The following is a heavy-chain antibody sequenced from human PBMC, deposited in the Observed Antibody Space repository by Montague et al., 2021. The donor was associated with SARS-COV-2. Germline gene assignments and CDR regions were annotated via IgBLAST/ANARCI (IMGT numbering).Heavy chain of an antibody. CDR2: TYYRSMWKS. CDR3: VRGIEAAGSYDY. D-gene: IGHD6-13*01. Sequence: CAISGDSDSSNSATWNWIRQSPSRGLEWLGRTYYRSMWKSDYARSVKSRIAINPDTSKNQFSLQLSSVTPEDTALYYCVRGIEAAGSYDYWGQGTLVTVSS. V-gene: IGHV6-1*01. J-gene: IGHJ4*02. CDR1: GDSDSSNSAT.